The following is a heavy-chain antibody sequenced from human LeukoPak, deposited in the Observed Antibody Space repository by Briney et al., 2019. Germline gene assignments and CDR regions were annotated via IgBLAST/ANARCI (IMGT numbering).Heavy chain of an antibody. J-gene: IGHJ4*02. Sequence: ASVKVSCKASGYTFTGYYIQWVRQAPGQGPEWMGWISPKTGGTKYAQNFEGRVTVTWDTSTSTANMEMRRLTYDDTAEYYCARSLEGLDFDYWGQGTLVTVSS. V-gene: IGHV1-2*02. CDR2: ISPKTGGT. CDR3: ARSLEGLDFDY. D-gene: IGHD3-3*01. CDR1: GYTFTGYY.